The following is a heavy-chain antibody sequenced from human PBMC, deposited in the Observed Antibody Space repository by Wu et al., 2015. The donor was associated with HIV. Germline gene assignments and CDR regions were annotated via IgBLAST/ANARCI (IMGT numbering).Heavy chain of an antibody. V-gene: IGHV4-59*11. Sequence: QVQLQESGPGLVKPSETLSPTCTVSGGSISSHYWSWIRQPPGKGLEWIGYIYYSGSTNYNPSLKSRVTISVDTSKNQFSLKLSSVTAADTAVYYCARGRQDCSSTSCWVYYMDVWGKGTTVTVSS. CDR2: IYYSGST. J-gene: IGHJ6*03. CDR3: ARGRQDCSSTSCWVYYMDV. CDR1: GGSISSHY. D-gene: IGHD2-2*01.